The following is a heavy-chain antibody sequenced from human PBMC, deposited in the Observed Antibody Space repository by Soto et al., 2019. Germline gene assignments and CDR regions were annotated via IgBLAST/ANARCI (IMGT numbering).Heavy chain of an antibody. CDR1: GFTFSSYG. D-gene: IGHD3-9*01. Sequence: PGGSLRLSCAASGFTFSSYGMHWVRQAPGKGLEWVAVISYDGSNKYYADSVKGRFTISRDNSKNTLYLQMNSLRAEDTAVYYCAKGLRYFDWPLDYWGQGTLVTVSS. J-gene: IGHJ4*02. CDR3: AKGLRYFDWPLDY. CDR2: ISYDGSNK. V-gene: IGHV3-30*18.